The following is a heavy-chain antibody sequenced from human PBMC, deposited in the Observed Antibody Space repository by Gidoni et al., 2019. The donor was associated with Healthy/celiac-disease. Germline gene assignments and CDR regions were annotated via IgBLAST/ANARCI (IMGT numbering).Heavy chain of an antibody. D-gene: IGHD3-3*01. Sequence: QAQLQESRPGPVKPFQTLCCTWTVAGGSISSGSYYWGRIRQPAGVGLEWIGRIKTSGSTNYNPSLKSRVTISVDTSTIQFSLTLSSVTAADTAVYYCAREGKSIAIFGVVTPENWFDPWGQGTLVTVSS. J-gene: IGHJ5*02. CDR3: AREGKSIAIFGVVTPENWFDP. CDR1: GGSISSGSYY. V-gene: IGHV4-61*02. CDR2: IKTSGST.